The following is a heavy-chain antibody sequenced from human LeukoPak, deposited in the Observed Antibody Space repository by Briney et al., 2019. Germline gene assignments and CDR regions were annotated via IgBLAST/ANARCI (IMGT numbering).Heavy chain of an antibody. CDR3: AKRFTHDYGDYCFWRGCRDDAFDI. V-gene: IGHV3-23*01. J-gene: IGHJ3*02. CDR2: ISGSGGST. Sequence: GGSLRLSCAASGFTFSSYAMSWVRQAPGKGLEWVSGISGSGGSTYYADSVKGRFTISRDNSKNTLYLQMNSLRAEDTAVYYCAKRFTHDYGDYCFWRGCRDDAFDIWGQGTMVTVSS. CDR1: GFTFSSYA. D-gene: IGHD4-17*01.